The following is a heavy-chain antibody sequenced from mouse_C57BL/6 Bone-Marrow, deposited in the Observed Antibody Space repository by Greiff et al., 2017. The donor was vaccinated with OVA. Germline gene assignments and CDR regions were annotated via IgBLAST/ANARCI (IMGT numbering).Heavy chain of an antibody. CDR2: IHPNSGST. D-gene: IGHD1-1*01. J-gene: IGHJ4*01. V-gene: IGHV1-64*01. CDR3: ARGDYGSPFYAMDY. CDR1: GYTFTSYW. Sequence: QVQLKQPGAELVKPGASVKLSCKASGYTFTSYWMHWVKQRPGQGLEWIGMIHPNSGSTNYNEKFKSKATLTVDKSSSTAYMQLSSLTSEDSAVYYCARGDYGSPFYAMDYWGQGTSVTVSS.